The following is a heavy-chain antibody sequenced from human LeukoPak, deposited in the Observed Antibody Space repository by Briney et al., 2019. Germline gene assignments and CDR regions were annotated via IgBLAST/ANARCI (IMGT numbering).Heavy chain of an antibody. CDR3: ARDGEEQWLVETANWFDP. J-gene: IGHJ5*02. CDR2: ISYDGSNK. V-gene: IGHV3-30*04. D-gene: IGHD6-19*01. CDR1: GFTFSSYA. Sequence: GRSLRLSCAASGFTFSSYAMHWVRQAPGKGLEWVAVISYDGSNKYYADSVKGRFTISRDNSKNTLYLQMNSLRAEDTAVYYCARDGEEQWLVETANWFDPWGQGTLVTVSS.